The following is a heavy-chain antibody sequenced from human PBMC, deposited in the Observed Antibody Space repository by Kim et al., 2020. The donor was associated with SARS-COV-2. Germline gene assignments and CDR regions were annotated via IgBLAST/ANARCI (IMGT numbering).Heavy chain of an antibody. V-gene: IGHV4-4*07. CDR3: ARSKPTTVKNLYYYYYMDV. D-gene: IGHD4-4*01. J-gene: IGHJ6*03. Sequence: SETLSLTCTVSGGSISSYYWSWIRQPAGKGLEWIGRIYTSGSTNYNPSLKSRVTMSVDTSKNQFSLKLSSVTAADTAVYYCARSKPTTVKNLYYYYYMDVWGKGTTVTVSS. CDR2: IYTSGST. CDR1: GGSISSYY.